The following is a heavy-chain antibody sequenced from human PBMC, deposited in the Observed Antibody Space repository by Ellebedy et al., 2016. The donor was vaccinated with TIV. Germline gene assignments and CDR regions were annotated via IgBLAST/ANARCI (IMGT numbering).Heavy chain of an antibody. CDR3: ARVDMLRWYYFDS. CDR1: GFSVTNTY. Sequence: PGGSLRLSCAASGFSVTNTYMSWVRQAPGQGLEWVSLIYAGGTTNYADSVKGRFTISRDTSNNTVHLEMNSLRAEDTAIYYCARVDMLRWYYFDSWGQGTLVTVSS. D-gene: IGHD5-12*01. J-gene: IGHJ4*02. CDR2: IYAGGTT. V-gene: IGHV3-53*01.